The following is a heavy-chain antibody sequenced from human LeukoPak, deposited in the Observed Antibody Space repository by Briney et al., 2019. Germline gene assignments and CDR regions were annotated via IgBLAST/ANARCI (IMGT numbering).Heavy chain of an antibody. D-gene: IGHD1-1*01. CDR1: SGSISPYY. J-gene: IGHJ3*02. CDR2: VYYSGST. CDR3: ARDSRTTTAFDI. V-gene: IGHV4-59*01. Sequence: SETLSLTCTASSGSISPYYWNWIRQPPGKGLEWIGYVYYSGSTNYNPSLNSRVTISVDTSKNQFSLKLSSVTAADTAIYYCARDSRTTTAFDIWGKGTMVTVSS.